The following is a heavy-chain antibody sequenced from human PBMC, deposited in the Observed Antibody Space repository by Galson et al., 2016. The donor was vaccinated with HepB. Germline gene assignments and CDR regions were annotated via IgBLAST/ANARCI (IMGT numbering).Heavy chain of an antibody. V-gene: IGHV3-23*01. CDR1: GFTFSRYA. J-gene: IGHJ4*02. CDR3: AKDRYYYDSSAYYESFDN. Sequence: SLRLSCAASGFTFSRYAMSWVRQAPQKGLEWVSAISSSGATTYYADSVKGRFTISRDNSDNTLYLQMNSLRADDTAVYYCAKDRYYYDSSAYYESFDNWGQGTLVSVSS. CDR2: ISSSGATT. D-gene: IGHD3-22*01.